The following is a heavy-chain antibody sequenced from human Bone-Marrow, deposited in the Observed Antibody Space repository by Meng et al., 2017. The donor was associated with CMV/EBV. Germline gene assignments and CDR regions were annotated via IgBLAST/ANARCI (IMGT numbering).Heavy chain of an antibody. D-gene: IGHD2-15*01. V-gene: IGHV1-69*10. Sequence: SVKVSCKAAGGTFSSYAISWVRQAPGQVLEWMGGIIPILGIASYAQKFQGRVTITADKSTSTDYMELSSLRSEDTAVYYRARGIQAIVVVVAAPLGYWGQGTLVTVSS. CDR3: ARGIQAIVVVVAAPLGY. J-gene: IGHJ4*02. CDR1: GGTFSSYA. CDR2: IIPILGIA.